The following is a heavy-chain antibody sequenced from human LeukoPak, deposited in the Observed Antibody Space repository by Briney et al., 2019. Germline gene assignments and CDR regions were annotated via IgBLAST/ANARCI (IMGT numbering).Heavy chain of an antibody. V-gene: IGHV5-51*01. Sequence: GESLKISCKASGYIFSSYWVGWVRQIPGKGLEWMGIIYPGDSDTKYSPSFQSQVTISVDKSISTAYLQWSSLKASDTAIYYCARRGLGVTGTIYNWFDPWGQGTLVTVSS. J-gene: IGHJ5*02. CDR2: IYPGDSDT. CDR1: GYIFSSYW. CDR3: ARRGLGVTGTIYNWFDP. D-gene: IGHD1-7*01.